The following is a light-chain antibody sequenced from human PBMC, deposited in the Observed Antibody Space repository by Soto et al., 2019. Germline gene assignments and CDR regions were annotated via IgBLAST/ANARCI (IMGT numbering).Light chain of an antibody. Sequence: QSVLTQPASVSGSPGQSITISCTGTSSDVGSYNLVAWYQQHPGKAPKLMIYEGSKRPSGVSNRFSGSKSGNPASLTISWLQPEDEADYYCCSYAGSSTLARVVFGGGTKVTVL. J-gene: IGLJ2*01. CDR2: EGS. CDR3: CSYAGSSTLARVV. CDR1: SSDVGSYNL. V-gene: IGLV2-23*01.